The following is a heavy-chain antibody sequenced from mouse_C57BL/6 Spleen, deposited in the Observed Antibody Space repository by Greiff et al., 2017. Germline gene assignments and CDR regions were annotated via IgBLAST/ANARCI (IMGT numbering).Heavy chain of an antibody. CDR1: GYTFTSYW. CDR3: ALYYDYGNWYFDV. J-gene: IGHJ1*03. CDR2: IYPSDSET. V-gene: IGHV1-61*01. Sequence: VQLQQPGAELVRPGSSVKLSCKASGYTFTSYWMDWVKQRPGQGLEWIGNIYPSDSETHYNQKFKDKATLTVDKSSSTAYMQLSSLTSEDSAVYDCALYYDYGNWYFDVWGTGTTVTVSS. D-gene: IGHD2-4*01.